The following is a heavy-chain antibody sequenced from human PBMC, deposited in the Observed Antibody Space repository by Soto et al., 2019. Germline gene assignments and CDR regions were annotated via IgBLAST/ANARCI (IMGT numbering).Heavy chain of an antibody. V-gene: IGHV4-30-4*01. CDR3: DRGSYYYDSSGYSHC. Sequence: QVQLQESGPGLVKPSQTLSLTCTVSGGSISSGDYYWSWIRQPPGKGLEWIGYIYYRGSTYYNPSLKSLVTISVPSSRRQFPPKRASRPAAATAVYCWDRGSYYYDSSGYSHCWGQGTLVTASS. J-gene: IGHJ4*02. CDR2: IYYRGST. CDR1: GGSISSGDYY. D-gene: IGHD3-22*01.